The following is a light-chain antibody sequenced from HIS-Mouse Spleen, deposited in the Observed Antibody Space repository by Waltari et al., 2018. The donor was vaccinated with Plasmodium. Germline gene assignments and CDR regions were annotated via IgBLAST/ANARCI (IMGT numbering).Light chain of an antibody. J-gene: IGLJ2*01. CDR1: SLRSYY. CDR2: GKN. CDR3: NSRDSSGNHLV. V-gene: IGLV3-19*01. Sequence: SSELTQDPAVSVALGQTVRITCQGDSLRSYYASWYQPKPGQAPVLVIYGKNNRPAGSPDRFSGSSSGNTASLTITGAQAEDEADYYCNSRDSSGNHLVFGGGTKLTVL.